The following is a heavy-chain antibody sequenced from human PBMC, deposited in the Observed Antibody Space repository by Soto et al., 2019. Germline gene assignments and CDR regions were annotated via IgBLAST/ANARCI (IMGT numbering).Heavy chain of an antibody. CDR1: GFTFSSYG. Sequence: VQLVESGGGVVQPGRSLRLSCAASGFTFSSYGMHWVRQAPGKGLEWVAVISYDGSNKYYADSVKGRFTISRDNSKNTLYLQMNSLRAEDTAVYYCAKDRFLDYSNYVGAFDYWGQGTLVTVSS. CDR2: ISYDGSNK. V-gene: IGHV3-30*18. D-gene: IGHD4-4*01. CDR3: AKDRFLDYSNYVGAFDY. J-gene: IGHJ4*02.